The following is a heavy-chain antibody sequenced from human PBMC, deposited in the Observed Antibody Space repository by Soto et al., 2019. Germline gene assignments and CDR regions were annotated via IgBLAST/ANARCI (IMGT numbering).Heavy chain of an antibody. J-gene: IGHJ4*02. CDR3: ARVDTAMGSDY. CDR2: INHSGST. V-gene: IGHV4-34*01. CDR1: GGSFSGYY. Sequence: SETLSLTCAVYGGSFSGYYWSWIRQPPGKGLEWIGEINHSGSTNYNPSLKSRVTISVDTSKNQFSLKLSSVTAADTAVYYCARVDTAMGSDYWGQGTLVTVSS. D-gene: IGHD5-18*01.